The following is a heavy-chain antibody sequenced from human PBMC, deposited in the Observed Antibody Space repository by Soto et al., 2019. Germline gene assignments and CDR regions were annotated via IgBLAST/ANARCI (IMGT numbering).Heavy chain of an antibody. J-gene: IGHJ4*02. D-gene: IGHD3-3*01. CDR1: GFAFSSYA. CDR2: ISYDGRNK. Sequence: QVQLVESGGGVVHPGRSLRLSCAASGFAFSSYAMHWVRQAPGKGLEWVAVISYDGRNKYYEDSVKGRFTISRDNSKNTFYLQMNSLRAEDTGVYFCAREIERLLGFWGQGTLVTVSS. CDR3: AREIERLLGF. V-gene: IGHV3-30*04.